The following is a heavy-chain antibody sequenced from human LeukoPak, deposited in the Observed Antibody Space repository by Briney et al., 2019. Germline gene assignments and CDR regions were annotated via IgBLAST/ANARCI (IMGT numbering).Heavy chain of an antibody. Sequence: GGSLRLSCTTSGFNFRAYWMGWVRQAPGKGLEWVAFIRYDGSNKYYADSVKGRFTISRDNSKNTLYLQMNSLRAEDTAVYYCAKGYQDYDFWSGYPYFDYRGQGTLVTVSS. CDR2: IRYDGSNK. CDR3: AKGYQDYDFWSGYPYFDY. CDR1: GFNFRAYW. D-gene: IGHD3-3*01. J-gene: IGHJ4*02. V-gene: IGHV3-30*02.